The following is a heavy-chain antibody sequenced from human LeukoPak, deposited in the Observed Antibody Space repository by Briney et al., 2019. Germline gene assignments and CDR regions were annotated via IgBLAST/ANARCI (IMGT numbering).Heavy chain of an antibody. CDR3: ARGEGGATSHY. D-gene: IGHD1-26*01. Sequence: GGSLRLSCAASGFTFSSYSMNWVRQAPGKGLEWVSSISSSSSYIYYADSVKGRFTISRDNAKNSLYLQMNSLRAEGTAVYYCARGEGGATSHYWGQGTLVTVSS. CDR1: GFTFSSYS. CDR2: ISSSSSYI. V-gene: IGHV3-21*01. J-gene: IGHJ4*02.